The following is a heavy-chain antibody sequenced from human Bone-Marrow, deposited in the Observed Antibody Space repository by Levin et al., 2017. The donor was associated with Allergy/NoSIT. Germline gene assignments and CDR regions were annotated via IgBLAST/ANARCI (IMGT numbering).Heavy chain of an antibody. V-gene: IGHV2-5*01. Sequence: KKSGPTLVKPTQTLTLTCTFSGFSLSITGASVGWIRQPPGKALEWLALIYGNDDKRYSPSLKSRVTITKDTSRNQVVFTMTNMDPVDTATYYCAHGWVLGHTTRGFDYWGQGTLVTVSS. CDR3: AHGWVLGHTTRGFDY. CDR2: IYGNDDK. D-gene: IGHD1-26*01. J-gene: IGHJ4*02. CDR1: GFSLSITGAS.